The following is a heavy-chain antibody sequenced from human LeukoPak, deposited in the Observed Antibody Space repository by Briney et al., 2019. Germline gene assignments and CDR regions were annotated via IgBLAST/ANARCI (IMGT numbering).Heavy chain of an antibody. CDR1: GGSFSGYY. CDR2: INHSGST. V-gene: IGHV4-34*01. J-gene: IGHJ4*02. D-gene: IGHD6-13*01. CDR3: ARGGGIAAAGTYRRFDY. Sequence: SETLSLTCAVYGGSFSGYYWSWIRQPPGKGLEWIGEINHSGSTNYNPSLKSRVTISVDTSKNQISLKLSSVTAADTAVYYCARGGGIAAAGTYRRFDYWGQGTLVTVSS.